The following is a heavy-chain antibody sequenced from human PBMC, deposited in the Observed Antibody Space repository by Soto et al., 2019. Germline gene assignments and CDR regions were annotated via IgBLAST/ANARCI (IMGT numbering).Heavy chain of an antibody. CDR3: ARHVGYCSTTSCSSFDS. V-gene: IGHV4-59*08. Sequence: SETLSLTCTVSGGSISSYYWSWIRQPPGKGLEWIGDIYYSGSTNYNPSRKSRVTISLDTSKNQFSLKLSSVTAADTAVYYCARHVGYCSTTSCSSFDSWGQGTLVTVSS. J-gene: IGHJ4*02. D-gene: IGHD2-2*03. CDR1: GGSISSYY. CDR2: IYYSGST.